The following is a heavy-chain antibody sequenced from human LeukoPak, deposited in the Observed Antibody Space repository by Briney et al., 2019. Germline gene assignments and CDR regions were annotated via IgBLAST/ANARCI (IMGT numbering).Heavy chain of an antibody. D-gene: IGHD2-2*02. CDR1: GITFSNYR. CDR2: ISTDSMTT. CDR3: ARHTYCSGSSCYIGDAFDI. J-gene: IGHJ3*02. Sequence: GGSLRLSCAASGITFSNYRMNWVRQAPGKGLEWISYISTDSMTTFYAASVRGRFIISRENANNSLYLQMNGLRVEDTALYYCARHTYCSGSSCYIGDAFDIWGHGTMVTVSS. V-gene: IGHV3-48*01.